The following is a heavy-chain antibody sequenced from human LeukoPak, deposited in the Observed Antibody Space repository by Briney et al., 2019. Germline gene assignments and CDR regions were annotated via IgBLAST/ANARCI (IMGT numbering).Heavy chain of an antibody. J-gene: IGHJ6*03. CDR1: GGSISSYY. Sequence: SQTLSLTCTVSGGSISSYYWSWIRQPPGKGLEWIGYIYYSGSTNYNPSLKSRVTISVDTSKNQFSLKLSSVTAADTAVYYCASANYYYYYYMDVWGKGTTVTVSS. V-gene: IGHV4-59*01. CDR2: IYYSGST. CDR3: ASANYYYYYYMDV.